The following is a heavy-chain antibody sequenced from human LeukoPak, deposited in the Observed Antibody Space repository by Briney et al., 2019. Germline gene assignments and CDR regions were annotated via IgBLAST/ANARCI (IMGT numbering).Heavy chain of an antibody. Sequence: PSETLSLTCTVSGGSVSSSTYYWGWIRQPPGKGLEWIGSIYYSGSTYYNPSLKSRVTISVDTSKNQFSLKLSSVTAADTAVYYCARRRAITMVRGVHAPRHDAFDIWGQGTMVTVSS. D-gene: IGHD3-10*01. CDR1: GGSVSSSTYY. J-gene: IGHJ3*02. CDR2: IYYSGST. CDR3: ARRRAITMVRGVHAPRHDAFDI. V-gene: IGHV4-39*01.